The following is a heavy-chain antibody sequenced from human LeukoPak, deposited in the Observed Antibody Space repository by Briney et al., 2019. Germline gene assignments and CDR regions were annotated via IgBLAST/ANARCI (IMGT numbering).Heavy chain of an antibody. Sequence: GGSLRLSCTASGFTFGDYAMSWFRKAPGRGLEWVGFIRSKAYGGTTEYAASVKGRFTISRDDSKSIAYLQMNSLKTEDTAVYYCTRDVVYYDILTGYPMGGGYFDYWGQGTLVTVSS. V-gene: IGHV3-49*03. CDR3: TRDVVYYDILTGYPMGGGYFDY. J-gene: IGHJ4*02. D-gene: IGHD3-9*01. CDR2: IRSKAYGGTT. CDR1: GFTFGDYA.